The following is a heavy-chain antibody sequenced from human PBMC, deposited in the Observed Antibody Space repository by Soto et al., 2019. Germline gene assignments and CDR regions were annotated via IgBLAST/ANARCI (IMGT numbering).Heavy chain of an antibody. CDR2: IKQDGSEK. CDR3: ARDGSFDDFWSGYYISDAFDI. Sequence: GGSLRLSCAASGFTFSSYWMSWVRQAPGKGLEWVANIKQDGSEKYYVDSVKGRFTISRDNAKNSLYLQMNSLRAEDTAVYYCARDGSFDDFWSGYYISDAFDIWGQGTMVTVSS. D-gene: IGHD3-3*01. V-gene: IGHV3-7*01. J-gene: IGHJ3*02. CDR1: GFTFSSYW.